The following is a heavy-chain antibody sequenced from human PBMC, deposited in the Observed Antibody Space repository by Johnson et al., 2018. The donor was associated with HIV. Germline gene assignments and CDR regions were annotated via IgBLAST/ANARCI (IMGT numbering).Heavy chain of an antibody. Sequence: VQLVESGGGLVQPGGSLRLSCAASGFTFSSYWMHWVRQAPGKGLVWVSRINSDGSSTNYADSVKGRFTISRDNAKNSLYLQMHSLRAEDTAVYYCVCLRAWTFDIWGQGTTVTVSS. J-gene: IGHJ3*02. CDR3: VCLRAWTFDI. V-gene: IGHV3-74*02. D-gene: IGHD3-10*01. CDR1: GFTFSSYW. CDR2: INSDGSST.